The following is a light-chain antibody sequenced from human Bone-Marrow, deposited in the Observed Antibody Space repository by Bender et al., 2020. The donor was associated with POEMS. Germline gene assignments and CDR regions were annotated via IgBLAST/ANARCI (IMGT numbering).Light chain of an antibody. J-gene: IGLJ2*01. CDR2: GVS. V-gene: IGLV2-14*02. Sequence: QSALTQPASVSGSPGQSITISCTGTGRDVGSYNRVSWYQQHPGKAPKLMIYGVSERPSGVSHRFSGSKSGNTASLTISGLQAEDEADYYCSSYRSGSTLVVFGGGTKVTVL. CDR1: GRDVGSYNR. CDR3: SSYRSGSTLVV.